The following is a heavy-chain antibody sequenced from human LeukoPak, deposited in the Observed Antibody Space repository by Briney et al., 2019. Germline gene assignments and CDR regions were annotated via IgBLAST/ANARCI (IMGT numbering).Heavy chain of an antibody. V-gene: IGHV3-9*01. CDR3: ARGPGCALNKRYFDY. J-gene: IGHJ4*02. CDR2: VSWNNGNI. Sequence: GRSLRLSCAASGFALQNYAMHWVRQAPGRGLEWVSSVSWNNGNIEYADSVKGRFSISRDNAKNSLYLQMSSLRPEDTALYYCARGPGCALNKRYFDYWGQGTLVIVSS. CDR1: GFALQNYA. D-gene: IGHD2-15*01.